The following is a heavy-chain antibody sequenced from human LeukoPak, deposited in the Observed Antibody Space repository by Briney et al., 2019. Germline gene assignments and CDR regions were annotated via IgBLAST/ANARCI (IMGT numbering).Heavy chain of an antibody. Sequence: SVKVSCKASGGTFSSYAISWVRQAPGQGLEWVGGIIPIFGTANYAQKFQGRVTITTDESTSTAYMELSSLRSEDTAVYYCARPQFWSGYQNWFDPWGQGTLVTVSS. V-gene: IGHV1-69*05. D-gene: IGHD3-3*01. J-gene: IGHJ5*02. CDR3: ARPQFWSGYQNWFDP. CDR2: IIPIFGTA. CDR1: GGTFSSYA.